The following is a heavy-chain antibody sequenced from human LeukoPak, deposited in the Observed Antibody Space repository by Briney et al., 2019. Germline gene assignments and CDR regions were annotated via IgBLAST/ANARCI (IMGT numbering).Heavy chain of an antibody. CDR2: ISYDGSNK. Sequence: GGSLRLSCAASGFTFSSYAMHWVRQAPGKGLEWVAVISYDGSNKYYADSVKGRFTISRDNSKNTLYLQMNSLRAEDAAVYYCARDSELILDYWGQGTLVTVSS. CDR3: ARDSELILDY. CDR1: GFTFSSYA. J-gene: IGHJ4*02. D-gene: IGHD1-26*01. V-gene: IGHV3-30-3*01.